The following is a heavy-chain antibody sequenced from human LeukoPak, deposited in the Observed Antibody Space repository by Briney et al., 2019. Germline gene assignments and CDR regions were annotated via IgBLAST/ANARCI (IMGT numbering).Heavy chain of an antibody. CDR2: ISGSGDAI. V-gene: IGHV3-11*01. D-gene: IGHD3-22*01. CDR3: ASLYDSTGFCFDY. CDR1: GFRSSDYY. Sequence: GGSLRLSCVVSGFRSSDYYMSWIRQTPGKGLEFISYISGSGDAIYYADSVKGRFTISRDNAKNSLYLRLDSLSAEDTAVYYCASLYDSTGFCFDYWGQGALVTVSS. J-gene: IGHJ4*02.